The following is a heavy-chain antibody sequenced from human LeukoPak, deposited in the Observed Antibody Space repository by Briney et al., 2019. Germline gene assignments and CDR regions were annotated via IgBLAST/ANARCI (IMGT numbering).Heavy chain of an antibody. Sequence: ASVKVSCKASGYTFTNYYLHWVRQAPGQGLEWMGIINPSGGTTTYAQKFQGRLTMTSDTSTSTVYMELSSLRSEDTAVFYCARGSKYYFEISFDFWGQGTLVTVSS. CDR1: GYTFTNYY. CDR2: INPSGGTT. V-gene: IGHV1-46*01. D-gene: IGHD3-22*01. J-gene: IGHJ4*02. CDR3: ARGSKYYFEISFDF.